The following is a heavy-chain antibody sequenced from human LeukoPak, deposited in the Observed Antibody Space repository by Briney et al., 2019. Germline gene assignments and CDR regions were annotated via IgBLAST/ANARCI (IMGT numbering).Heavy chain of an antibody. V-gene: IGHV3-48*01. CDR2: ISSSGSTI. J-gene: IGHJ4*02. CDR3: ARDGDFWSGYPFFDY. Sequence: GGSLRLSCAASGFTFSSYSMNWVRQAPGKGLEWVSYISSSGSTIYYADSVKGRFTISRDNAKNSLYLQMNSLRAEDTAVYYCARDGDFWSGYPFFDYWGQGTLVTVSS. D-gene: IGHD3-3*01. CDR1: GFTFSSYS.